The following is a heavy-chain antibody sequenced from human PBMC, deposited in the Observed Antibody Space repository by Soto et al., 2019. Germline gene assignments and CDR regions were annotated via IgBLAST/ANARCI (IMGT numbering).Heavy chain of an antibody. CDR1: GFIVNNNY. CDR2: IYSDGGGGTT. J-gene: IGHJ4*02. V-gene: IGHV3-66*01. CDR3: ARDRGSWDDGGAFFDY. Sequence: EVQLGESGGGLVQPGGSLRLSCAVSGFIVNNNYMSWVRQAPGKRLEWVAVIYSDGGGGTTYYAASVRGRFTISRDNSKNTLYLQMNSLRAEDTAVYYCARDRGSWDDGGAFFDYWGQGTLVTVSS. D-gene: IGHD2-15*01.